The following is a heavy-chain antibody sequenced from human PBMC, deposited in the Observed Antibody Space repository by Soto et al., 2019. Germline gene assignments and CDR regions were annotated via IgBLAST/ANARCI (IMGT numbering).Heavy chain of an antibody. J-gene: IGHJ4*02. Sequence: GGSLRLACAASGFTFSSYAMSLVRQAPGKGLEWVSAISGSGGSTYYADSVKGRFTISRDNSKNTLYMQMNSLRAEDTAVYYCAKTPIVDTIPHYFDYWGQGTLVTVSS. D-gene: IGHD5-12*01. CDR3: AKTPIVDTIPHYFDY. CDR2: ISGSGGST. V-gene: IGHV3-23*01. CDR1: GFTFSSYA.